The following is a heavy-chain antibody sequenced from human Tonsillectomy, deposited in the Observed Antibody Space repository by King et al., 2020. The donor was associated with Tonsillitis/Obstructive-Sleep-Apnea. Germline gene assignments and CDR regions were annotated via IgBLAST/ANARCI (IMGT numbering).Heavy chain of an antibody. J-gene: IGHJ4*02. Sequence: VQLVESGPEVKKPGTSVKVSCKASGFTFTRSAVQWVRQARGQRLEWIGWIVVGSGNTNYAQKFQERVTITRDMSTSTAYMELSSLRSEDTAMYYCATNATHSGSYSSFDYWGQGTLVTVSS. CDR2: IVVGSGNT. D-gene: IGHD1-26*01. V-gene: IGHV1-58*01. CDR3: ATNATHSGSYSSFDY. CDR1: GFTFTRSA.